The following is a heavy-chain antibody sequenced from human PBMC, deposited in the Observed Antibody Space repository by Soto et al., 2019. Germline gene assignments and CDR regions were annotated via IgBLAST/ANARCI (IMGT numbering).Heavy chain of an antibody. CDR2: IGTAGDT. CDR3: ARGITMVRGVILDAFDI. Sequence: PGGFLRLSYAASGFTFSSYDRHWVRQDTGKGLEWVSAIGTAGDTYYPGSVKGRFTISRENAKNSLYLQMNSLRAGDTAVYYCARGITMVRGVILDAFDIWGQGTMVTVSS. V-gene: IGHV3-13*04. D-gene: IGHD3-10*01. CDR1: GFTFSSYD. J-gene: IGHJ3*02.